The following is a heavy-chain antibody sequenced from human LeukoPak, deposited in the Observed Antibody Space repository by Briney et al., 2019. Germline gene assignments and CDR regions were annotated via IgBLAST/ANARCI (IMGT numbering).Heavy chain of an antibody. CDR2: ISYDGSNK. CDR3: AKFSHYYGSGREAFDI. Sequence: GGSLRLSCAASGFTFSSYGMHWVRQAPGKGLEWVAVISYDGSNKYYADSVKGRFTISRDNSKNTLYLQMNSLRAEDTAVYYCAKFSHYYGSGREAFDIWGQGTMVTVSS. J-gene: IGHJ3*02. V-gene: IGHV3-30*18. CDR1: GFTFSSYG. D-gene: IGHD3-10*01.